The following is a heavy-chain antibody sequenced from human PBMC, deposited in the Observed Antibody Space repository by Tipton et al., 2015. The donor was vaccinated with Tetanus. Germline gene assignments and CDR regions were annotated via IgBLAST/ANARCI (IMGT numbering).Heavy chain of an antibody. J-gene: IGHJ3*02. CDR1: GGSIGSYY. CDR2: IYYSGST. Sequence: LRLSCTVSGGSIGSYYWSWIRQPPGKGLEWIGYIYYSGSTNYNPSLKSRVTISVDTSKNQFSLKLSSVTAADTAVYYCARDSQVASGWGGAFDIWGQGTMVTVSS. V-gene: IGHV4-59*01. CDR3: ARDSQVASGWGGAFDI. D-gene: IGHD6-19*01.